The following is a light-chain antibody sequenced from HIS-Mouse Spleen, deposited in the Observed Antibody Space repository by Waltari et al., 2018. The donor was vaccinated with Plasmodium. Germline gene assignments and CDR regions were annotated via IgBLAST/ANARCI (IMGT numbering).Light chain of an antibody. CDR1: VLAKTY. CDR3: YSAADNNLV. Sequence: SYELTQPSSVSVSPGQTARITCSGDVLAKTYARWFQQKPGQAPGRVIYKDSERPSGIPERFSGSSSGTTVTLTISGAQVEDEADYYCYSAADNNLVFGGGTKLTVL. CDR2: KDS. J-gene: IGLJ3*02. V-gene: IGLV3-27*01.